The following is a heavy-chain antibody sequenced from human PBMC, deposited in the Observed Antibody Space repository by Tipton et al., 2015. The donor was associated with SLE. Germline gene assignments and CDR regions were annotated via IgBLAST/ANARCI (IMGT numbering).Heavy chain of an antibody. CDR1: GGSFSGYY. Sequence: LRLSCAVYGGSFSGYYWSWIRQPPEKGLEWIGEINHSGSTNYNPSLKSRVTISVDTSKNQFSLKLSSVTAADTAVYYCARGLRGSSPFDYWGQGTLVTVSS. J-gene: IGHJ4*02. D-gene: IGHD6-13*01. V-gene: IGHV4-34*01. CDR3: ARGLRGSSPFDY. CDR2: INHSGST.